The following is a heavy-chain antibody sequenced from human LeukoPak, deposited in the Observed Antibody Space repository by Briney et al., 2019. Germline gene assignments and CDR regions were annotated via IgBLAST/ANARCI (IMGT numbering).Heavy chain of an antibody. V-gene: IGHV3-23*01. Sequence: QSGGSLRLSCAASGFTFSSHVMSWVRQAPGKGLEWVAGISGSGGSTNYADSVKGRFTISRDNRKNTLYLQMNSLRVEDTAVYFCAKRGVVIRVILVGFHKEAYYFDSWGQGALVTVSS. D-gene: IGHD3-22*01. CDR2: ISGSGGST. CDR1: GFTFSSHV. CDR3: AKRGVVIRVILVGFHKEAYYFDS. J-gene: IGHJ4*02.